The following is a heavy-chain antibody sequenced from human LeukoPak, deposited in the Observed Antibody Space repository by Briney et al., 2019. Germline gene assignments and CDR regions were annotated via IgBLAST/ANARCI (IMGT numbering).Heavy chain of an antibody. CDR1: GFTFSRYG. CDR2: IRSRNSAI. D-gene: IGHD3-10*01. J-gene: IGHJ4*02. Sequence: PWGSLRLSCAASGFTFSRYGMHWVCQAPGKGLEWVSYIRSRNSAIYYADSVKGRFTISRDSAKNSLYLQMNSLRAEDTAVYYCAREGGSGSYLEYWGQGTLVTVSS. CDR3: AREGGSGSYLEY. V-gene: IGHV3-48*01.